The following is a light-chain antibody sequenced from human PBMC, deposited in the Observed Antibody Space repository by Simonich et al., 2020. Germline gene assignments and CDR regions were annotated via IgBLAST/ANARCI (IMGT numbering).Light chain of an antibody. Sequence: QCALTQPASVSGSPGQSITISCTGTSSDVGGYNYFSWYQQHPGKAPKLMIYDVSKRPSGVSNRFSGSKSGNTASLTISGLQAEDEADYYCSSYTSSSTWVFGGGTKLTVL. CDR2: DVS. J-gene: IGLJ3*02. V-gene: IGLV2-14*01. CDR1: SSDVGGYNY. CDR3: SSYTSSSTWV.